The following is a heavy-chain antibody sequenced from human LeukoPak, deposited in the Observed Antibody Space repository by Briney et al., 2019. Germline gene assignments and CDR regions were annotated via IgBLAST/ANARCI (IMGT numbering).Heavy chain of an antibody. Sequence: GRSLRLSCAASGFTFSSYGMHWVRQAPGKGLEWVAVIWYDGSNKYYADSVKGRFTISKDNSKNTLYLQMTSLRVEDTAVYYCAKDYCSITSCYLLDWGQGTLVTVSS. CDR3: AKDYCSITSCYLLD. CDR1: GFTFSSYG. CDR2: IWYDGSNK. V-gene: IGHV3-33*06. D-gene: IGHD2-2*01. J-gene: IGHJ4*02.